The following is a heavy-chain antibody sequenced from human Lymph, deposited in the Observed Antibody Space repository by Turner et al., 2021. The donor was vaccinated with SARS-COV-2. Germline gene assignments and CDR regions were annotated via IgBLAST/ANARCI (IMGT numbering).Heavy chain of an antibody. Sequence: EVQLVESGGGLVQPGRSLRVSCAASGFTFDDYAMHWVRQATGKGLEWVSGINWNSGSITYAEYVKGRFTISRDNAKNSLYLQWNSLGAEDTALYYCTRDLAGRYSSCFDYWGQGTLVTVSS. D-gene: IGHD1-26*01. V-gene: IGHV3-9*01. CDR1: GFTFDDYA. CDR2: INWNSGSI. J-gene: IGHJ4*02. CDR3: TRDLAGRYSSCFDY.